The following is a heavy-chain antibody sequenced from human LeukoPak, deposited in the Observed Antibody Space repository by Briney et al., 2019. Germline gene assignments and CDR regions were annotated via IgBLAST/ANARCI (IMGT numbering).Heavy chain of an antibody. D-gene: IGHD5-18*01. CDR3: ARTFGNNYGDY. Sequence: GGSLRLSCAASGFTFSSYAMSWVRQAPGKGLEWVSGLSGSGGDTYYADSVKGRFTISRDNAKNTLYLQMNSLRGEDTAVYYCARTFGNNYGDYWGHGTLVTVSS. V-gene: IGHV3-23*01. CDR2: LSGSGGDT. CDR1: GFTFSSYA. J-gene: IGHJ4*01.